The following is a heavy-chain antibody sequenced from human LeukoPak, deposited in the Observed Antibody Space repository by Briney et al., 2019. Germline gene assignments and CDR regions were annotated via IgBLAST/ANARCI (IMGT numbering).Heavy chain of an antibody. CDR1: GFTFSSYS. CDR2: ISHSGSSI. CDR3: GRGNYYGMDV. V-gene: IGHV3-48*04. Sequence: PGGSLRLSCAASGFTFSSYSMNWVRQSPGKGLEWVSYISHSGSSIYYADSVKGRFTISRDNAKNSLYLQMNSLRAEDTAVYYCGRGNYYGMDVWGQGTTVTVSS. J-gene: IGHJ6*02.